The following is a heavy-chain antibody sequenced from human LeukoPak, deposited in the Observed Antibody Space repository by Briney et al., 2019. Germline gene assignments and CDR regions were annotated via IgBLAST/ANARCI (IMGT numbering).Heavy chain of an antibody. CDR1: GFTFSSYW. Sequence: QPGGSLRLSCAASGFTFSSYWMHWVRQAPGKGLVWVSRINSDGSSTSYADSVKGRFTISRDNAKNTLYLQMNSLRAEDTAVYYCARDYLPVLGWFGESGNAFDIWGQGTMVTVSS. D-gene: IGHD3-10*01. CDR2: INSDGSST. CDR3: ARDYLPVLGWFGESGNAFDI. J-gene: IGHJ3*02. V-gene: IGHV3-74*01.